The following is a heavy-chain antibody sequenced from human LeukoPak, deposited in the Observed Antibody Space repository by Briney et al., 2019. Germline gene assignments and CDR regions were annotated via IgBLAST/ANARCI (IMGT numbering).Heavy chain of an antibody. CDR3: ATGSSSWYYFDY. D-gene: IGHD6-13*01. Sequence: ASVKVSCKVSGYTLTELSMHWVGQAPGKGLEWMGGFDPEDGETIYAQKFQGRVTMTEDTSTDTAYMELSSLRSEDTAVYYCATGSSSWYYFDYWGQGTLVTVSS. J-gene: IGHJ4*02. V-gene: IGHV1-24*01. CDR1: GYTLTELS. CDR2: FDPEDGET.